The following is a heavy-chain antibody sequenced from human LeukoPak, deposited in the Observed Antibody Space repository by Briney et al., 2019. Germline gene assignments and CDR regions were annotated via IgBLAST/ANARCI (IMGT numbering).Heavy chain of an antibody. J-gene: IGHJ4*02. CDR2: ISSSSSYI. CDR1: GFTFSSYS. Sequence: GGSLRLSCAASGFTFSSYSMNWVRQAPGKGLEWVSSISSSSSYIYYADSVKGRFTTSRDNAKNSLYLQMNSLRAEDTAVYYCARDPGSSWYQDYWGQGTLVTVSS. CDR3: ARDPGSSWYQDY. V-gene: IGHV3-21*01. D-gene: IGHD6-13*01.